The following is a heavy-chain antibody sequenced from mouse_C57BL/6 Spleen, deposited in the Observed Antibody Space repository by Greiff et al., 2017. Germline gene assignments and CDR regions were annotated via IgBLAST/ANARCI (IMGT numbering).Heavy chain of an antibody. Sequence: EVKLMESGGGFVKPGGSLKLSCAASGFTFSDYGMHWVRQAPEKGLEWVAYISSGSSTIYYADTVKGRFTISRDNATNTLFLQMTSLRSEDTAMYYCARDYYDDWAKAPRSQSPQ. J-gene: IGHJ2*01. CDR2: ISSGSSTI. CDR1: GFTFSDYG. V-gene: IGHV5-17*01. CDR3: ARDYYDD.